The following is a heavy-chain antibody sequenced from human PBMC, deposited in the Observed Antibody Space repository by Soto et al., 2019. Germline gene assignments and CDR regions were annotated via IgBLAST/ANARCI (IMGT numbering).Heavy chain of an antibody. CDR1: GFTFSSYS. Sequence: GGSLRLSCAASGFTFSSYSMNWVRQAPGKGLEWVSSISSSSSYIYYADSVKGRFTISRDNAKNSLYLQMNSLRAEDTAVYYCARDNPITMIVHAFDIWGQGTMVTVSS. CDR2: ISSSSSYI. V-gene: IGHV3-21*01. J-gene: IGHJ3*02. CDR3: ARDNPITMIVHAFDI. D-gene: IGHD3-22*01.